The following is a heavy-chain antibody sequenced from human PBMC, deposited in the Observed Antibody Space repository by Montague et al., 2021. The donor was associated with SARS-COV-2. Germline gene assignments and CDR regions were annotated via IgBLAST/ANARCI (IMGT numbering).Heavy chain of an antibody. J-gene: IGHJ5*02. D-gene: IGHD2-2*01. Sequence: SETLSLTCSVSGGSISSYYWSWIRQPAGKGLEWIGRIYTSGSTNFNPSLKSRVTMSVDTSKTQFPLKLSSVTAADTAVYYCARDVGVPLAPPYSWFDPWGQGTLVTVSS. CDR3: ARDVGVPLAPPYSWFDP. V-gene: IGHV4-4*07. CDR1: GGSISSYY. CDR2: IYTSGST.